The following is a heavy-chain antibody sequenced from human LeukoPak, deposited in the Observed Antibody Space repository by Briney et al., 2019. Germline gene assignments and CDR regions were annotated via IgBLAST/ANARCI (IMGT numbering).Heavy chain of an antibody. V-gene: IGHV1-2*02. J-gene: IGHJ6*03. CDR1: GYTFTGYY. Sequence: ASVKVSCKASGYTFTGYYMHWVRQAPGQGLEWMGWINPNSGGTNYAQKFQGRVTMTRDTSISTAYMELSRLRSDDTAVYYCATEHYGSSGYYYYMDVWGKGTTVTVSS. CDR2: INPNSGGT. CDR3: ATEHYGSSGYYYYMDV. D-gene: IGHD3-22*01.